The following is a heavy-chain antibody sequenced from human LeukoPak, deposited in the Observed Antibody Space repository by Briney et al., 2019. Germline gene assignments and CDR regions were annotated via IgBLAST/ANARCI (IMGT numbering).Heavy chain of an antibody. CDR3: ARVSRGFLEWLPFDY. CDR2: INSDGSST. J-gene: IGHJ4*02. V-gene: IGHV3-74*01. D-gene: IGHD3-3*01. Sequence: GGSLRLSCAASGFTFSSYWMHWVRQAPGKGLVWVSRINSDGSSTGYADSVKGRFTISRDNAKNTLYLQMNSLRAEDTAVYYCARVSRGFLEWLPFDYWGQGTLVTVSS. CDR1: GFTFSSYW.